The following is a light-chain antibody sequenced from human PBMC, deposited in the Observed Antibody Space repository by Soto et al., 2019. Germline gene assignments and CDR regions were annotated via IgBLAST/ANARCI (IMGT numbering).Light chain of an antibody. Sequence: SSELTQPPSVSVAPGQMARITCGGDSIGSKSVYWYQQRPGQAPVLVVYDDRHRPSGIPERFSGSNSGSTATLTINRVEAGDEADYYCHVWHTSPDHVVLGGGTKLTVL. J-gene: IGLJ2*01. CDR3: HVWHTSPDHVV. V-gene: IGLV3-21*02. CDR2: DDR. CDR1: SIGSKS.